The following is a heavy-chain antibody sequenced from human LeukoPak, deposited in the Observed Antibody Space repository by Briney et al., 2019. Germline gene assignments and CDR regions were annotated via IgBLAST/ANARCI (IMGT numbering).Heavy chain of an antibody. CDR2: ISYDGSNK. Sequence: GGSLRLSCAASGFTFSSYAMHWVRQAPGKGLEWVAVISYDGSNKYYADSVKGRFTISRDNSKNTLYLQMNSLRAEDTAMYYCARRYCSGGNCYSHFDYWGQGTLVTVSS. J-gene: IGHJ4*02. CDR1: GFTFSSYA. CDR3: ARRYCSGGNCYSHFDY. V-gene: IGHV3-30-3*01. D-gene: IGHD2-15*01.